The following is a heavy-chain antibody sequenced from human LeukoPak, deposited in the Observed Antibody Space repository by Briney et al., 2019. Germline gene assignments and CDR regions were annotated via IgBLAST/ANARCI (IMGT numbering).Heavy chain of an antibody. CDR2: FDPEDGET. Sequence: ASVKVSCRVSGYTLTELSMHWVRQAPGKGLEWRGGFDPEDGETIYAQKFQGRATMTEDTSTDTAYMELSSLRSEDTAVYYCATKSTFGGVIVVEHWGQGTLVTVSS. CDR3: ATKSTFGGVIVVEH. J-gene: IGHJ5*02. D-gene: IGHD3-16*02. V-gene: IGHV1-24*01. CDR1: GYTLTELS.